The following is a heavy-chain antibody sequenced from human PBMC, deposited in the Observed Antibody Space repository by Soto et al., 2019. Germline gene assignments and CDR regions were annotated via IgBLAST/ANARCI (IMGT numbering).Heavy chain of an antibody. V-gene: IGHV3-30-3*01. Sequence: QVQLVESGGGVVQPGRSLRLSCAASGFTFSSYAMHWVRQAPGKGLEWVAVISYDGSNKYYADSVKGRFTISRDNSKNTLYLQMNGLGAEDTAVYYCARERGCSSTSCYTGLGNYYYYGMDVWGQGTTVTVSS. J-gene: IGHJ6*02. CDR2: ISYDGSNK. CDR1: GFTFSSYA. CDR3: ARERGCSSTSCYTGLGNYYYYGMDV. D-gene: IGHD2-2*02.